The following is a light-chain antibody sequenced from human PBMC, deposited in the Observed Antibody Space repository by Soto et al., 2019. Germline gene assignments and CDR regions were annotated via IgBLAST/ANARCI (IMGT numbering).Light chain of an antibody. Sequence: DIQITQSPYSLSASVGDRVTITCQASQDIKNYLNWYQQKSGKAPKLLIYDASDLETGVPSRFSGSGSGTDFTFTINSLQPEDIATYYCQHYDNRPLTFGGVTKVDVK. V-gene: IGKV1-33*01. CDR2: DAS. CDR3: QHYDNRPLT. CDR1: QDIKNY. J-gene: IGKJ4*01.